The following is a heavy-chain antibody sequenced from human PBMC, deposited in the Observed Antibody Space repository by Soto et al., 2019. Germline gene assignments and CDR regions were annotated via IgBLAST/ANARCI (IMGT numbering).Heavy chain of an antibody. D-gene: IGHD3-10*01. CDR2: IYPGDSDT. V-gene: IGHV5-51*01. CDR3: ARSGITMVRGANWFDP. J-gene: IGHJ5*02. Sequence: PGESLKISCKGSGYSFTSYWIGWVRQMPGKGLEWMGIIYPGDSDTRYSPSFQGQVTISADKSISTAYLQWSSLKASDTAMYYCARSGITMVRGANWFDPWGQGTLVTVSS. CDR1: GYSFTSYW.